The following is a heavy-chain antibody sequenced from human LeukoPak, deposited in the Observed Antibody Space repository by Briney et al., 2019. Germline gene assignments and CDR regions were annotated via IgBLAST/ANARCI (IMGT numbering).Heavy chain of an antibody. CDR2: IIPIFGTA. J-gene: IGHJ4*02. V-gene: IGHV1-69*01. D-gene: IGHD3-10*01. Sequence: SWXXXXPGQXLXWMGGIIPIFGTANYAQKFQGRVTITADESTSTAYMELSSLRSEDTAVYYCARRSYYGSGSYTYWGQGTLVTVSS. CDR3: ARRSYYGSGSYTY.